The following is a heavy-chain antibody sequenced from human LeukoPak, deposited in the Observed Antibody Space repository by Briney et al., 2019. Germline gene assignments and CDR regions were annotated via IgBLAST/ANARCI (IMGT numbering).Heavy chain of an antibody. D-gene: IGHD3-10*01. CDR3: ARSGRTLVGLGEKMGDCDD. V-gene: IGHV1-18*01. J-gene: IGHJ4*02. Sequence: ASVKVSCKASGYTFSSYGISWVRQAPGQGLEWMGWISAYNGNTNYAQKLQGRVTMTTDTSTSTAHMELRSLRSDDTAVYYCARSGRTLVGLGEKMGDCDDWGQGTLVVVAS. CDR2: ISAYNGNT. CDR1: GYTFSSYG.